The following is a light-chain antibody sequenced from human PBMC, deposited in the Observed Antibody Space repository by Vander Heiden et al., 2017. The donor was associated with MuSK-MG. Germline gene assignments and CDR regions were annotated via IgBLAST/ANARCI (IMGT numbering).Light chain of an antibody. CDR2: DAS. Sequence: QSALTQPASDSGSPGQSITISCTGTSSDVGGYNYVSWYQQPPGKAPKLMIYDASNRPSGVANRFSGYKSGNTASLTISGLQAEDEADYYCSAYTSSSTRVFGGGTKLTVL. V-gene: IGLV2-14*01. J-gene: IGLJ2*01. CDR1: SSDVGGYNY. CDR3: SAYTSSSTRV.